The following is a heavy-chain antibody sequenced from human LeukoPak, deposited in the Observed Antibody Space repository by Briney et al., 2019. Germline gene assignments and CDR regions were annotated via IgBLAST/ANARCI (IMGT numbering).Heavy chain of an antibody. CDR2: ISTYNGNT. V-gene: IGHV1-18*01. D-gene: IGHD5-12*01. J-gene: IGHJ4*02. CDR3: ARGRGSTSRY. CDR1: AYTFTSYG. Sequence: ASVKVSCKASAYTFTSYGITWVRQAPGQGLEWMGWISTYNGNTNYAQNLQGRVTMTTDTSTSTAYMDLRSLRSDDTAVYYCARGRGSTSRYWGQGTLVTVSS.